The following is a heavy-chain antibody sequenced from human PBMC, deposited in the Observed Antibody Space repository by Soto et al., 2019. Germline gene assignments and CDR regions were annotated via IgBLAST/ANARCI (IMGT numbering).Heavy chain of an antibody. CDR1: GFTFSNAW. CDR3: TTDSVVVVAAISYYFDY. J-gene: IGHJ4*02. CDR2: IKSKTDGGTT. D-gene: IGHD2-15*01. Sequence: GGSLRLSCAASGFTFSNAWMSWVRQAPGKGLEWVGRIKSKTDGGTTDYAAPVKGRFTISRDDSKNTLYLQMNSLKTEDTAVYYCTTDSVVVVAAISYYFDYWGQGTLVTVSS. V-gene: IGHV3-15*01.